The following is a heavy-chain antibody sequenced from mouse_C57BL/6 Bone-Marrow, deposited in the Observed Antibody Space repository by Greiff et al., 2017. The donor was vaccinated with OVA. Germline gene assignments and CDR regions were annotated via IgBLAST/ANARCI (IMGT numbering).Heavy chain of an antibody. CDR1: GYTFTSYY. J-gene: IGHJ1*03. CDR2: VYPRSGDT. CDR3: AREGPWYFDV. V-gene: IGHV1-81*01. Sequence: VQLQESGPVLAKPGASVKLSCKASGYTFTSYYISWVKQSPGQGLEWIGQVYPRSGDTCYNEKFKGKATLTADKSSSTAYMELRSLTSEASAVYFCAREGPWYFDVWGTGTTVTVSS.